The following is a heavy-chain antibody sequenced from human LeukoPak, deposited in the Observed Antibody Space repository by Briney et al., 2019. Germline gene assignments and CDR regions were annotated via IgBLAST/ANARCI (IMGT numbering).Heavy chain of an antibody. J-gene: IGHJ4*02. Sequence: GGSLRLSCVASGFTFSGYWMSWVRQAPGKGLEWVAVISYDGSNKYYADSVKGRFTISRDNSKNTLYLQMNSLRAEDTAVYYCATAIMITFGGVIANDYWGQGTLVTVSS. V-gene: IGHV3-30-3*01. CDR2: ISYDGSNK. D-gene: IGHD3-16*02. CDR3: ATAIMITFGGVIANDY. CDR1: GFTFSGYW.